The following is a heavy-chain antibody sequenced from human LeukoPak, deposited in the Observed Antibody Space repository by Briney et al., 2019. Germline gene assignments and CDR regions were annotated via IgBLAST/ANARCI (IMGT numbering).Heavy chain of an antibody. Sequence: SVKVSCKASGGTFSSYAISWVRQAPGQGLEWMGRIIPILGIANYAQKFQGRVTITADKSTSTAYMELSSLRSEDTAVYYCASVGGDYGSGSYNYWGQGTLVTVSS. CDR1: GGTFSSYA. V-gene: IGHV1-69*04. D-gene: IGHD3-10*01. CDR3: ASVGGDYGSGSYNY. J-gene: IGHJ4*02. CDR2: IIPILGIA.